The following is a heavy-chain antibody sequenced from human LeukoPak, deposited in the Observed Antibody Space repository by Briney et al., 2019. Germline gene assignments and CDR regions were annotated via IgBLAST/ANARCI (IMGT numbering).Heavy chain of an antibody. CDR2: INPNSGGT. V-gene: IGHV1-2*02. CDR1: GGTFRSYA. J-gene: IGHJ4*02. Sequence: ASVKVSCKASGGTFRSYALSWVRQAPGQGLEWMGWINPNSGGTDYAQKFQGRVTMTRDTSISTAYMELRRLRSDDTAVYYCATDRTRDGDYWGQGTLVTVSS. D-gene: IGHD1-14*01. CDR3: ATDRTRDGDY.